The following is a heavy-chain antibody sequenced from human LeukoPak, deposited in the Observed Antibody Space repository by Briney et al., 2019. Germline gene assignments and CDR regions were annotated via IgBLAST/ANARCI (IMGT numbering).Heavy chain of an antibody. CDR2: IKQDGSEK. CDR3: ARDERGAADDY. Sequence: GGSLRLSCAAFGFTSSDLFMDWVRQAPGKGLEWVANIKQDGSEKYYVDSVKGRFTISRDNAKNSLYLQMNSLRAEDTAVYYCARDERGAADDYWGQGTLVTVSS. CDR1: GFTSSDLF. V-gene: IGHV3-7*01. D-gene: IGHD6-13*01. J-gene: IGHJ4*02.